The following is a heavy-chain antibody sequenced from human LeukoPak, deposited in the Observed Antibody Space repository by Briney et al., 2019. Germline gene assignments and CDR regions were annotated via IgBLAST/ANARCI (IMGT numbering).Heavy chain of an antibody. CDR3: ARHLPITGTRLYYFDY. J-gene: IGHJ4*02. Sequence: SETLSLTCTVSGGSISSYYWSWIRQPPGKGLEWIGYIYYSGSTNYNPSLKSRVTISVDTSKNQFSLKLSSVTAADTAVYYCARHLPITGTRLYYFDYWGQGTLVTVPS. CDR1: GGSISSYY. D-gene: IGHD1-20*01. CDR2: IYYSGST. V-gene: IGHV4-59*01.